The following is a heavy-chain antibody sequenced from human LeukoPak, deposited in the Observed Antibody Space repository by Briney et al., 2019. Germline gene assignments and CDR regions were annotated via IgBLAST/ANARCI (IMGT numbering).Heavy chain of an antibody. CDR3: AKAAAVAVRPLDY. CDR1: GYTFTGYY. CDR2: INPNSGGT. Sequence: ASVKVSCKASGYTFTGYYMHWVRQAPGQGLEWMGWINPNSGGTNYAQKFQGRVTMTRDTSISTAYMELSRLRSDDTAVYYCAKAAAVAVRPLDYWGQGTLVTVSS. D-gene: IGHD6-19*01. V-gene: IGHV1-2*02. J-gene: IGHJ4*02.